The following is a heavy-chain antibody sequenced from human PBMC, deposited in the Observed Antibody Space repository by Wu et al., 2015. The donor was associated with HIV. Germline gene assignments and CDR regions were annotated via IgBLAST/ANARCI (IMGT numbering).Heavy chain of an antibody. CDR2: SNANRGGT. J-gene: IGHJ4*02. CDR3: ARLQSLHGLYSNADY. Sequence: HLLQSGAEVKKPGAVSDGLLHGFWIHLQRLLYILGATGPWTGAVSGWDGSNANRGGTKYAQKFQGRVTMTRDTAVSTAYLELTSLRSDDTAVYYCARLQSLHGLYSNADYWGQGTLVTVSS. D-gene: IGHD2-8*01. V-gene: IGHV1-2*02. CDR1: IHLQRLL.